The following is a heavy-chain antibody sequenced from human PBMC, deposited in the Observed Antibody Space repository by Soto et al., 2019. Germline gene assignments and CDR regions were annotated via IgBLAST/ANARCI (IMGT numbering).Heavy chain of an antibody. Sequence: EVKLLESGEGLVQPGGSLRLSCVGSGFTFDSYAISWVRQAPGERLQWIAAISGSADGTDYAHSVRGRFTISRDNAKKTVHLQMDSLRVEDTAVYFCAKDTVGGYSFWSGYYSDGLDVWGQGTLVSVS. CDR1: GFTFDSYA. V-gene: IGHV3-23*01. J-gene: IGHJ3*01. CDR3: AKDTVGGYSFWSGYYSDGLDV. CDR2: ISGSADGT. D-gene: IGHD3-3*01.